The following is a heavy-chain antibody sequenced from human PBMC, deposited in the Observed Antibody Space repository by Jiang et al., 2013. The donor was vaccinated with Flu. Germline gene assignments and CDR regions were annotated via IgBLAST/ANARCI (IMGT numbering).Heavy chain of an antibody. CDR1: GGSISSYY. Sequence: TLSLTCTVSGGSISSYYWSWIRQPAGKGLEWIGRIYTSGSTNYNPSLKSRVTMSVDTSKNQFSLKLSSVTAADTAVYYCAVGGSGSPDPYFDYWGQGTLVTVSS. J-gene: IGHJ4*02. CDR3: AVGGSGSPDPYFDY. V-gene: IGHV4-4*07. CDR2: IYTSGST. D-gene: IGHD3-10*01.